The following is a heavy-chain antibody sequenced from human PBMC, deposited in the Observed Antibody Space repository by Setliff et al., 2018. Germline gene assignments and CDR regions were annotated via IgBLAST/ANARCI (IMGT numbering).Heavy chain of an antibody. CDR3: ARGSGSYPVWFDP. CDR2: INHSGST. V-gene: IGHV4-39*07. Sequence: PSETLSLTCTVSDDSISSRHYYWSWIRQPPGKGLEWVGEINHSGSTNYNPSLKSRVTISVDTSKNQFSLKLSSVTAADTAVYYCARGSGSYPVWFDPWGQGTLVTVSS. CDR1: DDSISSRHYY. J-gene: IGHJ5*02. D-gene: IGHD1-26*01.